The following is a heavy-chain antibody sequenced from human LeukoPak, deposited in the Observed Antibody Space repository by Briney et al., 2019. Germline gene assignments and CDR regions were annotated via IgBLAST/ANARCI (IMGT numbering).Heavy chain of an antibody. D-gene: IGHD3-16*01. V-gene: IGHV4-59*08. CDR2: IYYSGST. CDR3: AATRRGPFDY. J-gene: IGHJ4*02. Sequence: SETLSLTCTVSGGSISSYYWSWIRQPPGKGLEWIGYIYYSGSTNYNPSLKSRVTISVDTSKNQFSLKLSSVTAADTAVYYCAATRRGPFDYWGQGTLVTVSS. CDR1: GGSISSYY.